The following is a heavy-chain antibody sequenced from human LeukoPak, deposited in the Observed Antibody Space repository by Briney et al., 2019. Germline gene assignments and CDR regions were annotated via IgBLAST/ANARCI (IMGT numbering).Heavy chain of an antibody. CDR3: AKDRAYCSSTSCYPYNWFDP. D-gene: IGHD2-2*01. CDR1: GYTFTSYD. Sequence: ASVKVSCKASGYTFTSYDINWVRQATGQGLKWMGWMNPNSGNTGYAQKFQGRVTMTRNTSISTAYMELNSLRAEDTAVYYCAKDRAYCSSTSCYPYNWFDPWGQGTLVTVSS. J-gene: IGHJ5*02. CDR2: MNPNSGNT. V-gene: IGHV1-8*01.